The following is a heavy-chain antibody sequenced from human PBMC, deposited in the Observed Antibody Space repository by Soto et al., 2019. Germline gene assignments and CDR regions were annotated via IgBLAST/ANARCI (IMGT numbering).Heavy chain of an antibody. Sequence: GSLRLSCAASAFSFSTSWMHWIRQAPGKGAEWVSYVSGSDATIYYGDPVKCRFTISRDSSKNSVFLQMNSMRGEDTAVYFCARCHYYGVDVWGQGTSVTVSS. J-gene: IGHJ6*02. CDR3: ARCHYYGVDV. CDR2: VSGSDATI. V-gene: IGHV3-48*01. CDR1: AFSFSTSW. D-gene: IGHD3-10*01.